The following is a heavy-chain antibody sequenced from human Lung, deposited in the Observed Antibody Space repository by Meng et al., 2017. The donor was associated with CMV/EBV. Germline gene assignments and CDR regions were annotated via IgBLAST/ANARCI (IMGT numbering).Heavy chain of an antibody. V-gene: IGHV3-48*04. D-gene: IGHD6-13*01. CDR2: IRDTTGTT. CDR1: GFTFSDYS. J-gene: IGHJ6*02. CDR3: ARGGVAAAGGLGYYGMDG. Sequence: GGSLRLSCTASGFTFSDYSMHWVRQAPGKGLEWISYIRDTTGTTYYADSVEGRFTISRDNAKSSLLLQMNSLRVEDTAVYYCARGGVAAAGGLGYYGMDGWXQGTTVXVSS.